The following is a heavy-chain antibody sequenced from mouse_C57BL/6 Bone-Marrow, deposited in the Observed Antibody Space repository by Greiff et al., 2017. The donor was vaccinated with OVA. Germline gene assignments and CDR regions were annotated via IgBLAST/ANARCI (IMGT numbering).Heavy chain of an antibody. D-gene: IGHD4-1*01. V-gene: IGHV14-4*01. Sequence: VQLQQPGAELVRPGASVKLSCTASGFNIKDDYMHWVKQRPEQGLEWIGWIDPENGDTEYASKFQGKATITADTSSNTAYLQLSSLTSEDTAVYYCTTWDDRDYWGQGTTLTVSS. CDR3: TTWDDRDY. J-gene: IGHJ2*01. CDR2: IDPENGDT. CDR1: GFNIKDDY.